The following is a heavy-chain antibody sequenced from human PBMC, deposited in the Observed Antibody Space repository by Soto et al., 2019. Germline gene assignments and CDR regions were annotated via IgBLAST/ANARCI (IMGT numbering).Heavy chain of an antibody. CDR2: IKEDGSEI. CDR1: GFNVISYW. D-gene: IGHD3-16*01. Sequence: GGSLRLSCAVSGFNVISYWISWVRQAPGKGLEWVASIKEDGSEIYYLHSVRGLFSISRDSAGNALHLTMNYLSAEDTGVYFCARDIGFDYVNWGQGTLVTVSS. J-gene: IGHJ4*02. CDR3: ARDIGFDYVN. V-gene: IGHV3-7*01.